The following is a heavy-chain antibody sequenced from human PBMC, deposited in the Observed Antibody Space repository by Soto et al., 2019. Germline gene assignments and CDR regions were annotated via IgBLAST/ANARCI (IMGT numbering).Heavy chain of an antibody. D-gene: IGHD4-17*01. Sequence: PSETPSLTCTVSGGSVCSSSYDGGWIRQPPGKGLEWIGSIYYSGSTYYNPSLKSRVTISVDTSKNQFSLKLSSVTAADTAVYYCARHQDYDWFDPWGQGTLVTVSS. V-gene: IGHV4-39*01. CDR2: IYYSGST. CDR3: ARHQDYDWFDP. CDR1: GGSVCSSSYD. J-gene: IGHJ5*02.